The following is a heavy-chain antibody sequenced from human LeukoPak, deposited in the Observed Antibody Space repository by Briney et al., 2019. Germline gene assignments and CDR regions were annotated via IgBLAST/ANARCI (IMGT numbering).Heavy chain of an antibody. J-gene: IGHJ6*02. CDR3: AKDRDYYGSGTMDV. Sequence: PGRSLRLSCAASGFTFDDYAMHWVRQAPGKGLEWVSGVTWNSGSIGYADSVKGRFTISRDNAKNSLYLQMNSLRAEDTALYYCAKDRDYYGSGTMDVWGQGITVTVSS. CDR1: GFTFDDYA. D-gene: IGHD3-10*01. CDR2: VTWNSGSI. V-gene: IGHV3-9*01.